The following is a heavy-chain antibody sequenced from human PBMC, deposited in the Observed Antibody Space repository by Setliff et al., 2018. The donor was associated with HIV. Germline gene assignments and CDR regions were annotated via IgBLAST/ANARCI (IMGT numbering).Heavy chain of an antibody. CDR1: GGSFSGYY. CDR3: ARGYSSSYYFDY. J-gene: IGHJ4*02. V-gene: IGHV4-34*01. CDR2: INHSGRS. D-gene: IGHD6-13*01. Sequence: SETLSLTCAVYGGSFSGYYWSWIRQPPGKGLEWIGEINHSGRSNCNPSLKSRVTVSVETSKNQFSLKLSSVTAADTAVDYCARGYSSSYYFDYWGQGTLVTVSS.